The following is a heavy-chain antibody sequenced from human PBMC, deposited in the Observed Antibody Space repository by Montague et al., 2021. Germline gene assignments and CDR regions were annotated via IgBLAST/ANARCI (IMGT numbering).Heavy chain of an antibody. CDR1: GFTFGSRA. CDR2: ISGKSNNT. D-gene: IGHD2/OR15-2a*01. Sequence: SLRLSCAASGFTFGSRAMSWVRQAPGKGLEWVSSISGKSNNTYYIDSLKGRFTISRDNSKNTLFLQMNSLRAEDTAVYYCAKSLYASGGWGYYFDLRGQGTLVTVTS. V-gene: IGHV3-23*01. CDR3: AKSLYASGGWGYYFDL. J-gene: IGHJ4*02.